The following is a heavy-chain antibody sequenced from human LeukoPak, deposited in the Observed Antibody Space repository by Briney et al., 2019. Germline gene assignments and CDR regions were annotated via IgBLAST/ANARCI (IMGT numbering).Heavy chain of an antibody. CDR3: ARVVRWNDYFDY. CDR1: GFSFSSYW. CDR2: IQQDGSVK. J-gene: IGHJ4*02. V-gene: IGHV3-7*01. Sequence: TGGSLRLSCAASGFSFSSYWMSWVRQAPGKGLEWVAIIQQDGSVKYYVDSVKGRFTISRDNAKNSLYLQMNSLRVEDTAVYYCARVVRWNDYFDYWGQGTLVTVSS. D-gene: IGHD4-23*01.